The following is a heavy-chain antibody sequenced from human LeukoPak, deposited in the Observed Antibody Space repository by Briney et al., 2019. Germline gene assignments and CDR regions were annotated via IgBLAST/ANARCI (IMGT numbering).Heavy chain of an antibody. V-gene: IGHV3-53*01. CDR2: IYSGGST. CDR3: ARWGRGGSGYFYFDY. J-gene: IGHJ4*02. CDR1: GFTFSSNY. Sequence: GGSLRLSCAASGFTFSSNYMSWVRQAPGKGLEWVSVIYSGGSTYYAGSVKGRFTISRDNSKNTLYLQMNSLRAEDTAVYYCARWGRGGSGYFYFDYWGQGTLVTVSS. D-gene: IGHD3-3*01.